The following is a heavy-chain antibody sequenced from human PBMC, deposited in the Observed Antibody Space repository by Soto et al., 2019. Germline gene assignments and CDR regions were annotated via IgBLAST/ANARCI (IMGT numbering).Heavy chain of an antibody. CDR3: AHRPGFSMAFDY. Sequence: SGPTLVNPTQTLTLTRNFSGFSLSTYGVGVGWIRQPPGKALEWLALIYWDDDTRFSPSLNSRLAITKDTSKSQVVLTMTHMDPVDTATYYCAHRPGFSMAFDYWGPGSLVTVSS. J-gene: IGHJ4*02. CDR2: IYWDDDT. V-gene: IGHV2-5*02. D-gene: IGHD3-10*01. CDR1: GFSLSTYGVG.